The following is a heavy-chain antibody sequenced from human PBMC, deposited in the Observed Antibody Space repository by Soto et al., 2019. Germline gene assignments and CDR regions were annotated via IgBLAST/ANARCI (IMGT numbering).Heavy chain of an antibody. CDR2: IKGDGSSL. J-gene: IGHJ6*02. CDR3: ARGLKNYYGVDV. CDR1: GFTFTTYW. Sequence: EVKVVESGGGLVQPGVSLRLSCAASGFTFTTYWMHWVRQVPGKGLVWVSRIKGDGSSLSYADSVKGRFTISRDNVENTVYLQMGSLRADDTAVYYCARGLKNYYGVDVWGQGTTVTVSS. V-gene: IGHV3-74*01.